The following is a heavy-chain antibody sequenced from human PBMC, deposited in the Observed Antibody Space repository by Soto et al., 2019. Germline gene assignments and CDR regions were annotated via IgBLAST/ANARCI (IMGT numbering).Heavy chain of an antibody. V-gene: IGHV3-30-3*01. CDR1: GFTVSAYT. Sequence: QVQLVESGGGVVQPGRSLRLSCAASGFTVSAYTMHWVRQAPGKGLEWVAVISSDGNHKYYTDSVKGRFTISRATSTNTLYLQMNILTAEDTAVYYCTRSEQPLFDYWGQGTLVTVSS. CDR3: TRSEQPLFDY. J-gene: IGHJ4*02. CDR2: ISSDGNHK. D-gene: IGHD1-26*01.